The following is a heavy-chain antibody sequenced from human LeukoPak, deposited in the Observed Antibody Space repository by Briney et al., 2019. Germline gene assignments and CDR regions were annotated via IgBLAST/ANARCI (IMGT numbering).Heavy chain of an antibody. CDR3: ARDPRVGYCSSSTCQGGYNYFDP. D-gene: IGHD2-2*01. CDR1: GFTFSTYW. J-gene: IGHJ5*02. CDR2: IKQGGSEK. Sequence: GGSLRLSCVASGFTFSTYWMNWVRQAPGKGLEWVANIKQGGSEKDYVDSVKGRFTISRDNTKNSLFLQMNSLRAEDTAVYFCARDPRVGYCSSSTCQGGYNYFDPWGQGTLVIVSS. V-gene: IGHV3-7*01.